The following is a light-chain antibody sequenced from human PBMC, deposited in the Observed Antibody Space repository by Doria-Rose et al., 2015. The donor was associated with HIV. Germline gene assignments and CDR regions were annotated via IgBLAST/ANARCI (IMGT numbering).Light chain of an antibody. Sequence: DRVTITCRASQGISSYLAWYQQKPGKAPNLLIYAASTLQSGVPSRFGGSGSGTDFTLTISCLQSEGFATYYCQQYYSYPRAFGQGTRLEIK. CDR1: QGISSY. CDR3: QQYYSYPRA. J-gene: IGKJ5*01. V-gene: IGKV1-8*01. CDR2: AAS.